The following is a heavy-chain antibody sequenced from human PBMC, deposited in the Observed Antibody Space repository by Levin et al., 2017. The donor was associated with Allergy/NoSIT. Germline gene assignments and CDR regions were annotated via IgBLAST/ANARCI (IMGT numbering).Heavy chain of an antibody. D-gene: IGHD2-15*01. V-gene: IGHV1-69*04. CDR2: IIPILGIA. CDR1: GGTFSSYP. J-gene: IGHJ3*02. Sequence: SVKVSCKASGGTFSSYPISWVRQAPGQGLEWMGRIIPILGIANYAQKFQGRVTITADKSTSTAYMELSSLRSEDTAVYYCAREDCSGGSCYSGAFDIWGQGTMVTVSS. CDR3: AREDCSGGSCYSGAFDI.